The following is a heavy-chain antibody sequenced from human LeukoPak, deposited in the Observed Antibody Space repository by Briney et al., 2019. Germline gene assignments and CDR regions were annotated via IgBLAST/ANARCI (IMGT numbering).Heavy chain of an antibody. CDR1: GFTFSSYS. D-gene: IGHD3-22*01. V-gene: IGHV3-48*04. J-gene: IGHJ4*02. CDR3: ARAGHYYDSSGYSFGY. CDR2: ISSSSSTI. Sequence: PGGSLRLSCAASGFTFSSYSMNWVRQAPGKGLEWVSYISSSSSTIYYADSVKGRFTISRDNAKNSLYLQMNSLRAEDTAVYYCARAGHYYDSSGYSFGYWGQGTLVTVSS.